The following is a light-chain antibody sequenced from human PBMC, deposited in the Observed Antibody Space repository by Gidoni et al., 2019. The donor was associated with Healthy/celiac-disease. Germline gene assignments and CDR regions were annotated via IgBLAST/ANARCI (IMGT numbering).Light chain of an antibody. CDR3: QQRSNWPPT. CDR2: DAS. J-gene: IGKJ1*01. CDR1: QSVSSY. Sequence: EIVLTQSPATLSLSPGERATLSCRASQSVSSYLAWYQQKPGQAPRLLIYDASNRATGIPARFSGSGSGTAFTLTLSSLEPEDFAVYYCQQRSNWPPTFGQGTKVEIK. V-gene: IGKV3-11*01.